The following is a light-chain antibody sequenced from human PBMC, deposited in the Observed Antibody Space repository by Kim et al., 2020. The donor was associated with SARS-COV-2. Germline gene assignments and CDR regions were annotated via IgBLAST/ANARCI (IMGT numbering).Light chain of an antibody. CDR1: SSDVGGYDY. V-gene: IGLV2-11*01. J-gene: IGLJ3*02. CDR3: CSYAGDYTWV. CDR2: YVN. Sequence: QSALTQPRSVSGSPGQSVTISCTGTSSDVGGYDYVSWYQQHPGKAPKFMIYYVNKPPSGVPDRFSGSKSGNTASLTISGLQAEDEADYYCCSYAGDYTWVFGGGTQLTVL.